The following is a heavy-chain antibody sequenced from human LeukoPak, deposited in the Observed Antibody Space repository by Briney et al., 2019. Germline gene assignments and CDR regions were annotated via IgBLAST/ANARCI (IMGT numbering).Heavy chain of an antibody. CDR3: ARDLVRGYDNWRGYGGLDV. CDR2: MYSGGST. J-gene: IGHJ6*02. D-gene: IGHD3-3*01. V-gene: IGHV3-53*01. CDR1: GFTVSSNN. Sequence: GGSLTLSCAASGFTVSSNNMCWVRHAPGQGQGWVSIMYSGGSTYYADYVKDRFTISRDNSKNTVYLQMSSLRAEDTAVYYCARDLVRGYDNWRGYGGLDVWGQGTTVTVSS.